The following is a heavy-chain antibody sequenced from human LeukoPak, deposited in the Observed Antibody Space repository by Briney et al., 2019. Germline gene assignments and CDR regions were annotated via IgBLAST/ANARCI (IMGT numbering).Heavy chain of an antibody. CDR1: GFTFSSYA. CDR3: ARDSIAVAGTIY. V-gene: IGHV3-30*04. CDR2: ISYDGSNK. D-gene: IGHD6-19*01. J-gene: IGHJ4*02. Sequence: GGSLRLSCAASGFTFSSYAMHWVRQAPGKGLEWVAVISYDGSNKYYADSVKGRFTISRDNAKNSLYLQMNSLRAEDTAVYYCARDSIAVAGTIYWGQGTLVTVSS.